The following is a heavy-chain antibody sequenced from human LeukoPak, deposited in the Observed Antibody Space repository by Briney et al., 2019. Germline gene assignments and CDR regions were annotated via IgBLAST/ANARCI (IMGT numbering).Heavy chain of an antibody. D-gene: IGHD6-13*01. CDR2: IYYTGNT. CDR3: ARLRIAAGDIFDY. V-gene: IGHV4-39*01. CDR1: GGSINSSSYY. Sequence: SSETLSLTCTVSGGSINSSSYYWGWIRQPPGKGLQWIGTIYYTGNTYYNPSLKRRVTISVDTSMNQFSLNLRTVTAADTAVYYCARLRIAAGDIFDYWGQGTLVTVSS. J-gene: IGHJ4*02.